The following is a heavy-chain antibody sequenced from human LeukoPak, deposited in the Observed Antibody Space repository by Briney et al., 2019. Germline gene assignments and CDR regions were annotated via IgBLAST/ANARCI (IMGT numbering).Heavy chain of an antibody. CDR3: ARGPLYDITGSYGL. CDR1: GFTFSAHT. Sequence: PGGSLTLSCAASGFTFSAHTMNWVRLAPGKGLEWVSYIGSTSITIYYAQSVEGRFTISRDNGKNSLYLQMSSLTVEDTAVYYWARGPLYDITGSYGLWGQGTLVTVSS. CDR2: IGSTSITI. D-gene: IGHD3-22*01. V-gene: IGHV3-48*01. J-gene: IGHJ4*02.